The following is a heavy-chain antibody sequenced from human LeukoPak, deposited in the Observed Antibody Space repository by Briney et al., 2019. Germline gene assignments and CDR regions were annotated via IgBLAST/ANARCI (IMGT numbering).Heavy chain of an antibody. CDR2: IRRKTDGRTT. Sequence: GGSLRLSCAASGFTFSDAWMKWVRQAPGKGPEWVGRIRRKTDGRTTDYAAPVKGRFTNSRDDSKNTLYLQMNSLKTEDTAVYYCTVVGATGGDYWGQGTLVTVSS. CDR1: GFTFSDAW. J-gene: IGHJ4*02. D-gene: IGHD1-26*01. CDR3: TVVGATGGDY. V-gene: IGHV3-15*01.